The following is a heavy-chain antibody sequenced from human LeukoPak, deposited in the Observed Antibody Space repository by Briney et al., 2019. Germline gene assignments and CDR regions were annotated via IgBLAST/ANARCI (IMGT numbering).Heavy chain of an antibody. J-gene: IGHJ6*03. D-gene: IGHD3-22*01. CDR1: GFTFSSYG. CDR2: IRYDGSNK. CDR3: AKDLYYYDSSGPGPSYYYYYMDV. V-gene: IGHV3-30*02. Sequence: GGSLRLSCAASGFTFSSYGMHWVRQAPGKGLEWVAFIRYDGSNKYYADFVKGRFTISRDNSKNTLYLQMNSLRAEDTAVYYCAKDLYYYDSSGPGPSYYYYYMDVWGKGTTVTVSS.